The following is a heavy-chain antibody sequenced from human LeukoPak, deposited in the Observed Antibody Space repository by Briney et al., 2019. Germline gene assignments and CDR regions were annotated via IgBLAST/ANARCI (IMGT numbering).Heavy chain of an antibody. J-gene: IGHJ6*02. CDR1: GVTFDDYA. CDR3: ARTPKRGYSYGPRNYGMYV. D-gene: IGHD5-18*01. CDR2: ISWNSGSI. Sequence: GGSLRLSCAASGVTFDDYAMHWVRQAPGKGLEWVSGISWNSGSIGYADSVKGRFTISRDNAKNSLYLQMNSLRAEDTAVYYCARTPKRGYSYGPRNYGMYVWGQGATVTVSS. V-gene: IGHV3-9*01.